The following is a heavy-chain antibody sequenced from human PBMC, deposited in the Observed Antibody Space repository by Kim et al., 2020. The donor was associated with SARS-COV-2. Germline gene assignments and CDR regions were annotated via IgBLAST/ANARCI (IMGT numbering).Heavy chain of an antibody. CDR3: AKDGGYYYDTSDTGTYF. CDR1: GFSFSSHA. V-gene: IGHV3-33*06. J-gene: IGHJ4*01. Sequence: GGSLRLSCAASGFSFSSHAMHWVRQAPGKGMAWVAAIWYDGSNIYYAGSGKGRFTISRDNSKNTLSLQVDSLRSEDTAVYYCAKDGGYYYDTSDTGTYF. D-gene: IGHD3-22*01. CDR2: IWYDGSNI.